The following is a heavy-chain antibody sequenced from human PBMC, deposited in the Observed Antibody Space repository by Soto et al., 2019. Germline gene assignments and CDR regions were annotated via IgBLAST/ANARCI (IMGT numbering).Heavy chain of an antibody. CDR2: ISSSSSYI. Sequence: EVQLVESGGGLVKPGGSLRLSCAASGFTFSSYSMNWVRQAPGKGLEWVSSISSSSSYIYYADSVKGRFTISRDNAKNSLYLQMNSLRAEDTAVYSCARWSSSWSDFDYWGQGTLVTVSS. CDR1: GFTFSSYS. V-gene: IGHV3-21*01. CDR3: ARWSSSWSDFDY. D-gene: IGHD6-13*01. J-gene: IGHJ4*02.